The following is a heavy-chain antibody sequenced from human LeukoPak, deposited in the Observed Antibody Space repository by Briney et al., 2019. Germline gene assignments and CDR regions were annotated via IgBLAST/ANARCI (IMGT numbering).Heavy chain of an antibody. CDR1: GFTVSSNY. V-gene: IGHV3-66*01. CDR3: AKDKYYGSGSYYYFDY. CDR2: IYSGGST. Sequence: GGSLRLSCAASGFTVSSNYMSWVRQAPGKGLEWVSVIYSGGSTYYADSVKGRFTISRDNSKNTLYLQMNSLRAEDTAVYYCAKDKYYGSGSYYYFDYWGQGTLVTVSS. J-gene: IGHJ4*02. D-gene: IGHD3-10*01.